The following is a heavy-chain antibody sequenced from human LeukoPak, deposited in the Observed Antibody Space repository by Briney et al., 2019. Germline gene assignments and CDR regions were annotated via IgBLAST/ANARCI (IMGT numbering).Heavy chain of an antibody. Sequence: SETLSLTCTVSGGSISSSSNYWSWIRQPAGKGLEWIGRICSTGSTNYNPSLKSRVTMSVDTSKNQFSLRLRSVTAADTAVYYCARQIASAGTAGFDFWGQGALVTVSS. D-gene: IGHD6-13*01. CDR3: ARQIASAGTAGFDF. V-gene: IGHV4-61*02. CDR2: ICSTGST. CDR1: GGSISSSSNY. J-gene: IGHJ4*02.